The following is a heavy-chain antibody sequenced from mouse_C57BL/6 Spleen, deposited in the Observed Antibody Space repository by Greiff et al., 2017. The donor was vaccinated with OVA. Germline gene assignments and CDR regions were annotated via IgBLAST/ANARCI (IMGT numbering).Heavy chain of an antibody. CDR3: ARWGTTVVAHYAMDY. D-gene: IGHD1-1*01. V-gene: IGHV1-81*01. Sequence: QLKQSGAELARPGASVKLSCKASGYTFTSYGISWVKQRTGQGLEWIGEIYPRSGNTYYNEKFKGKATLTADKSSSTSYMELRSLTSEDSAVYFCARWGTTVVAHYAMDYWGQGTSVTVSS. CDR2: IYPRSGNT. J-gene: IGHJ4*01. CDR1: GYTFTSYG.